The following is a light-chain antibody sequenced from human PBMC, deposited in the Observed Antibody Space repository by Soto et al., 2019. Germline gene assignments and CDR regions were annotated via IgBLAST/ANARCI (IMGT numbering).Light chain of an antibody. CDR1: QSVSSTF. V-gene: IGKV3-20*01. CDR2: GAS. CDR3: QQYGSSPWT. Sequence: EIVLTQSPGTLSLSLGERATLSCRASQSVSSTFLAWYQHKPGRPPRLLIYGASSRATDIPDRFSGGGSGTDFTLTIIRLEPEDFAVYYCQQYGSSPWTFGQGTKV. J-gene: IGKJ1*01.